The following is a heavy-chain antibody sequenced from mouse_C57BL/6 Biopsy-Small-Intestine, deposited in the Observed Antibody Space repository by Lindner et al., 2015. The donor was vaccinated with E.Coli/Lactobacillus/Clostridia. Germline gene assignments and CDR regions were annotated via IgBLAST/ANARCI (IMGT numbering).Heavy chain of an antibody. CDR2: ISSGSTTI. V-gene: IGHV5-17*01. J-gene: IGHJ4*01. D-gene: IGHD1-1*01. CDR1: GFTFSDYG. CDR3: ARETTHAMDY. Sequence: VQLQESGGGLVKPGGSLKLSCAASGFTFSDYGVHWVRQAPEKGLEWVAFISSGSTTIYYADTVKGRFTISRDNVKKILFLQMTSLRSEDTAMYYCARETTHAMDYWGQGTSVTVSS.